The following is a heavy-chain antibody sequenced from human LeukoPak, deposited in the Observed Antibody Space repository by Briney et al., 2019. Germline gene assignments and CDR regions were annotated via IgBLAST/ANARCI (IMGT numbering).Heavy chain of an antibody. CDR3: AKECSSTTAEGSGYFDY. V-gene: IGHV3-23*01. J-gene: IGHJ4*02. Sequence: GGSLRPSCAASGFTFSSYAMSWVRQAPGKGLEWVSAISGSGGSTYYADSVKGRFTISRDNSKNTLFLQMNSLRAEDTAVYYCAKECSSTTAEGSGYFDYWGQGTLVTVSS. CDR2: ISGSGGST. CDR1: GFTFSSYA. D-gene: IGHD2-2*01.